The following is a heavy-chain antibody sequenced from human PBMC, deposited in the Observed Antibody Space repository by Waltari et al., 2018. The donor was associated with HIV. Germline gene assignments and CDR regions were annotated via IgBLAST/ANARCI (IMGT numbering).Heavy chain of an antibody. CDR2: SYPGDSDT. V-gene: IGHV5-51*03. CDR1: GYSFTSYW. J-gene: IGHJ6*02. Sequence: EIQLVQSGAEVNETRESLKIYCKGFGYSFTSYWIGRVRQMPGKGLELIGISYPGDSDTRYSPSFQGQVTISADKSINTAYLQWSRLKASDTAIYYCARYRYSGSYSPYNYDMDVWGHGTTVTVSS. D-gene: IGHD1-26*01. CDR3: ARYRYSGSYSPYNYDMDV.